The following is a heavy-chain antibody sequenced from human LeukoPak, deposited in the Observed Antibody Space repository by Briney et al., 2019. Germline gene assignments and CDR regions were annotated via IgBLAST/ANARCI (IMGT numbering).Heavy chain of an antibody. CDR3: AKEGSDSSGYYSYYYYYYMDV. CDR2: ISGSDGST. J-gene: IGHJ6*03. CDR1: GFTFSSYG. D-gene: IGHD3-22*01. V-gene: IGHV3-23*01. Sequence: GGSLRLSCVASGFTFSSYGMTWVRQAPGKGLEWVSGISGSDGSTYYADSVKGRFTISRDNSKNTLYLQMNSLRAEDTAVYYCAKEGSDSSGYYSYYYYYYMDVWGKGTTVTISS.